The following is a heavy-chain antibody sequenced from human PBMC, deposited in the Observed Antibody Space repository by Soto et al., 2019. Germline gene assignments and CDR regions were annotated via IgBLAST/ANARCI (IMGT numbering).Heavy chain of an antibody. CDR1: GFIFSTYG. J-gene: IGHJ3*02. Sequence: QVQLVESGGGVVQPGRSLRLSCEASGFIFSTYGMHWVRQAPGKGLEWVAVIWNDGSTKYYADSVKGRFTISRDNSKNTLYLQMNSLRAEDTALYYCARVLRYFDWDYAFDIWGQGTMVTVSS. D-gene: IGHD3-9*01. CDR3: ARVLRYFDWDYAFDI. CDR2: IWNDGSTK. V-gene: IGHV3-33*01.